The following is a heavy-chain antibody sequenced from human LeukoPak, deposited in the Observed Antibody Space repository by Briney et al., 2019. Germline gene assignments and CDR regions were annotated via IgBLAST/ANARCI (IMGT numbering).Heavy chain of an antibody. D-gene: IGHD5-18*01. Sequence: GGSLRLSCAASGFTFNDYYMSWIRQAPGKGLEWVSYISSSGSTIYYADSVKGRFTISRDNAKNSLYLQMNSLRAEDMAVYYCARDRDSYGTFDYWGQGTLVTVSS. CDR3: ARDRDSYGTFDY. CDR2: ISSSGSTI. V-gene: IGHV3-11*01. J-gene: IGHJ4*02. CDR1: GFTFNDYY.